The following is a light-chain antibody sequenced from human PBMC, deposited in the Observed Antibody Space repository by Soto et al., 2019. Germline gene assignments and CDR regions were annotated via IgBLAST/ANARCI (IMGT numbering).Light chain of an antibody. CDR3: SSYAGGSTYV. CDR2: EGT. J-gene: IGLJ1*01. V-gene: IGLV2-23*01. CDR1: SSDVGSYNL. Sequence: QSALTQPASVSGSPGQSITISCTGTSSDVGSYNLVSWYQQHPGKAPKLMIYEGTKRPSGVSNRFSGSKSGNTASLTISGLQAEDEANYYCSSYAGGSTYVFGTGTKVTVL.